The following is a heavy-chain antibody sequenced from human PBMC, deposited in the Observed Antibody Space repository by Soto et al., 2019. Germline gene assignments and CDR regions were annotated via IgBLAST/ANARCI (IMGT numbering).Heavy chain of an antibody. CDR1: GGTFSSYA. Sequence: QVQLVQSGAEVKKPGSSVKVSCKASGGTFSSYAISWVRQAPGQGLEWMGGIIPIFGTANYAQKFQGRVTLTADESTRTDYMELSSLRSEDTAVYYCARDLGGRREYDFWSGYFVVYGYWGQGTLVTVSS. CDR3: ARDLGGRREYDFWSGYFVVYGY. CDR2: IIPIFGTA. J-gene: IGHJ4*02. D-gene: IGHD3-3*01. V-gene: IGHV1-69*01.